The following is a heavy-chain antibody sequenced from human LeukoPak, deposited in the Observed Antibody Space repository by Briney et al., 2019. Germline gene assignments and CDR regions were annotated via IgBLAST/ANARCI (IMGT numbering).Heavy chain of an antibody. CDR2: ISGSGGST. J-gene: IGHJ4*02. D-gene: IGHD1-1*01. CDR1: GFIFSSYA. CDR3: ARDRRFGTAWHIWN. V-gene: IGHV3-23*01. Sequence: GGSLRLSCAASGFIFSSYAMSWVRQAPGKGLEWVSTISGSGGSTYYADSVKGRFTISRDNSNNTLYLQMNNLRAEDSAVYFCARDRRFGTAWHIWNWGQGTLVAVSS.